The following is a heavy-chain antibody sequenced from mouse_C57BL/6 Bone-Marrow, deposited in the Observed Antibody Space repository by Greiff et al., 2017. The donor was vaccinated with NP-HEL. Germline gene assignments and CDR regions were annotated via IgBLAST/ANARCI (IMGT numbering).Heavy chain of an antibody. V-gene: IGHV5-6*01. CDR2: ISSGGSYT. CDR3: ARLGDYDVFYAMDY. D-gene: IGHD2-4*01. J-gene: IGHJ4*01. CDR1: GFTFSSYG. Sequence: EVKLVESGGDLVKPGGSLKLSCAASGFTFSSYGMSWVRQTPDKRLEWVATISSGGSYTYYPDSVKGRFTISRDNAKNTLYLQMSSLKSEDTAMYYCARLGDYDVFYAMDYWGQGTSVTVSS.